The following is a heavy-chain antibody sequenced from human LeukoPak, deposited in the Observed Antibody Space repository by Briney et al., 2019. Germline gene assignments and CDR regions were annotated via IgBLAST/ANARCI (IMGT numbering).Heavy chain of an antibody. Sequence: GASVKVSCKASGYTFTSYGINWVRQAPGQGLEWMGWISTYTGNTNYVQNLQGRVTMTTDTSTRTAYMELRSLRSDDTAVYYCGRGASSGYYEPFDYWGQGTLVTVSS. V-gene: IGHV1-18*01. D-gene: IGHD3-22*01. CDR3: GRGASSGYYEPFDY. CDR2: ISTYTGNT. CDR1: GYTFTSYG. J-gene: IGHJ4*02.